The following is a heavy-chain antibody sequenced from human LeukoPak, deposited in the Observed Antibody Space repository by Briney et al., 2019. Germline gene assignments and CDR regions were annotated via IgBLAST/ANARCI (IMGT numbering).Heavy chain of an antibody. CDR2: IYSGGST. D-gene: IGHD2-2*01. V-gene: IGHV3-66*02. J-gene: IGHJ4*02. CDR1: GFTVSSNC. CDR3: ARESCSSTSCFSFDY. Sequence: PGGSLRLSCAASGFTVSSNCMSWVRQAPGKGLEWVTVIYSGGSTYYADSVKGRFTISRDNSKNTLYLQMNSLRAEGTAVYYCARESCSSTSCFSFDYWGQGTLVTVSS.